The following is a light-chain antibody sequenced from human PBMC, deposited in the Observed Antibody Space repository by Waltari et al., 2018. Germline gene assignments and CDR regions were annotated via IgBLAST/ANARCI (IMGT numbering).Light chain of an antibody. CDR2: GAS. J-gene: IGKJ1*01. CDR1: QSVSRA. CDR3: QHYVSLPVT. V-gene: IGKV3-20*01. Sequence: EIALTQSPGTLSLSQGERATLSCRASQSVSRALAWYQQNPGQAPRLLIYGASNRATGIPDRFSGSGSGTDFSLIISRLEPEDFAVYYCQHYVSLPVTFGQGTKVEIK.